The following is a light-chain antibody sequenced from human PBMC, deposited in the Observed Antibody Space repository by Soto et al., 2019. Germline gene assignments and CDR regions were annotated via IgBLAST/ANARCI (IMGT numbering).Light chain of an antibody. J-gene: IGKJ2*03. CDR1: QDISTS. CDR2: PAS. CDR3: QHLRTYPFS. V-gene: IGKV1-9*01. Sequence: DIQLTQSPSFLSASVGDRVTVSCRASQDISTSLAWFQQKAGKVPQLLVYPASTLQDGVPSRFSGSGSGTYFTLTINNLPAEEFATYYCQHLRTYPFSFGQGTKLDIK.